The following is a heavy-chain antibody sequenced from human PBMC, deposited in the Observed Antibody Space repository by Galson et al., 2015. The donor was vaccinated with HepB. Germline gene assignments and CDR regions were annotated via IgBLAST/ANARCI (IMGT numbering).Heavy chain of an antibody. D-gene: IGHD2-15*01. J-gene: IGHJ6*02. Sequence: SLRLSCAASGFTFGDYAMSWFRQAPGKGLEWVGFIRSKAYGGTTEYAASVKGRFTISRDDSKSIAYLQMNSLKTEDTAVYYCTRDRFVSPGWWLPTGDYYYGMDVWGQGTTVTVSS. V-gene: IGHV3-49*03. CDR2: IRSKAYGGTT. CDR1: GFTFGDYA. CDR3: TRDRFVSPGWWLPTGDYYYGMDV.